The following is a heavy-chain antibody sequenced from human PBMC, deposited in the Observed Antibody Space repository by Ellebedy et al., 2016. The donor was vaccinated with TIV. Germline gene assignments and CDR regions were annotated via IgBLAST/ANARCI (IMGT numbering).Heavy chain of an antibody. CDR2: ISVSGGQT. Sequence: GESLKISXAASGFTFSTYAMGWVRQAPGKGLEWVSIISVSGGQTYYADSVKGRFTISRDNSKNTLYLQMKSLRAEDTAVFYCAKAAAISGNYTFDDWGQGTLITVSS. CDR3: AKAAAISGNYTFDD. CDR1: GFTFSTYA. V-gene: IGHV3-23*01. J-gene: IGHJ4*02. D-gene: IGHD1-26*01.